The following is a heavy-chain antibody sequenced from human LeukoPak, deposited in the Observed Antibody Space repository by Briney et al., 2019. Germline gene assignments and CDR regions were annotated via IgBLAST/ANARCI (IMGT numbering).Heavy chain of an antibody. D-gene: IGHD1-26*01. Sequence: GGSLRLSCAASGFSFSSYAMSWVRQAPGKGLEWVSAISGSGGSTYYADSVKGRFTISRDSSKNTLYLQMNSLRAEDTAVYYCAKDYGGSYYSGIFDYWGQGTLVTVSS. CDR3: AKDYGGSYYSGIFDY. J-gene: IGHJ4*02. CDR2: ISGSGGST. V-gene: IGHV3-23*01. CDR1: GFSFSSYA.